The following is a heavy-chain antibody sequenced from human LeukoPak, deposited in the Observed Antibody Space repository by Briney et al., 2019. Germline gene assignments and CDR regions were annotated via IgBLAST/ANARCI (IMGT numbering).Heavy chain of an antibody. Sequence: EASVKVSCTASGGTFSSYAVSWVRQAPGQGLEWVGGIVPIFDTANYAQKLQGRVTMTTDTSTSTAYMELRSLRSDDTAVYYCAREGLGELTLDYWGQGTLVTVSS. D-gene: IGHD3-16*01. J-gene: IGHJ4*02. CDR2: IVPIFDTA. CDR1: GGTFSSYA. V-gene: IGHV1-69*05. CDR3: AREGLGELTLDY.